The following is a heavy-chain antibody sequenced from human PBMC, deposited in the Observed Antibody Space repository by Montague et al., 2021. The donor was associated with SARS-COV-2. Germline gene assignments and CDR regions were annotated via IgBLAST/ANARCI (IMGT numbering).Heavy chain of an antibody. CDR1: GYPFSGHY. CDR3: ARGVSLFFDY. CDR2: ISPNRNDT. Sequence: SDKVSCKASGYPFSGHYMHLVRQAPGQGLEWMGRISPNRNDTHFSQKFQGRVTLTRDMSISTAYMELSSLRSDDTAIYYCARGVSLFFDYWGQGTLVTVSA. J-gene: IGHJ4*02. V-gene: IGHV1-2*02.